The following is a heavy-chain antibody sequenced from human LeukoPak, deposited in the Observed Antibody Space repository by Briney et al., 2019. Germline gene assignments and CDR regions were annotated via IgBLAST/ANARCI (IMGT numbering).Heavy chain of an antibody. D-gene: IGHD3-16*01. Sequence: PSETLSLTCTVSGGSISSYYWSWIRQPPGKGLEWIGYIYYSGSTNYNPSLKSRVTISVDTSKNQFSLKLSSVTAADTAVYHCARERVGEWLQPEYYFDYWGQGTLVTVSS. J-gene: IGHJ4*02. CDR2: IYYSGST. V-gene: IGHV4-59*12. CDR3: ARERVGEWLQPEYYFDY. CDR1: GGSISSYY.